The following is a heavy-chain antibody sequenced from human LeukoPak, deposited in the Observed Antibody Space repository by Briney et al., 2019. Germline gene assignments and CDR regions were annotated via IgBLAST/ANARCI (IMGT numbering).Heavy chain of an antibody. CDR1: GYTFSNYV. Sequence: ASVKVSCKASGYTFSNYVVHWVRQAPGQRLEWMGWINAGNGNTKSSQEFQGRVTITRDTSASTAYMELSSLRSADMAVYYCARNYYESSGPFDYWVQGTLVTVSS. V-gene: IGHV1-3*03. J-gene: IGHJ4*02. D-gene: IGHD3-22*01. CDR3: ARNYYESSGPFDY. CDR2: INAGNGNT.